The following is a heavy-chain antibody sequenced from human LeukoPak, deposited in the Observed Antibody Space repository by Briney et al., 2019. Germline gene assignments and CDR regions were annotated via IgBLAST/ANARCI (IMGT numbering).Heavy chain of an antibody. V-gene: IGHV3-23*01. CDR3: AKDSRTYSFGSGSFLLPKRPLGYFDY. D-gene: IGHD3-10*01. Sequence: GGSLRLSCAASGFTFSDYAMSWVRQAPGKGLEWLSVISGGSSGSTYYADSVTGRFTVSRDNSKNTLYLQMNSLRPEDTAVYYCAKDSRTYSFGSGSFLLPKRPLGYFDYWGQGTLVTVSS. CDR1: GFTFSDYA. J-gene: IGHJ4*02. CDR2: ISGGSSGST.